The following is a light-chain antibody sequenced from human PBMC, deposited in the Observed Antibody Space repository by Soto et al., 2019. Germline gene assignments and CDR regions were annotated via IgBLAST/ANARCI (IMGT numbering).Light chain of an antibody. Sequence: QSALTQPPSASGSPGQSVTISCTGTTSDVGGYKYVSWHQRHPGKAPKLIIYEVAKRPSGVPDRFSGSKSGNTASLTVSGLQAEDEADYYCSSYAGSNTFVFGPGTKVTVL. J-gene: IGLJ1*01. V-gene: IGLV2-8*01. CDR3: SSYAGSNTFV. CDR2: EVA. CDR1: TSDVGGYKY.